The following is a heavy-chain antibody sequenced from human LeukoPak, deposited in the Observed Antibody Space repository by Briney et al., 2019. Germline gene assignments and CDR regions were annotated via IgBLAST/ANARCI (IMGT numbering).Heavy chain of an antibody. J-gene: IGHJ4*02. CDR2: IKQDGSEK. D-gene: IGHD2-2*01. CDR3: AREGVYCSSTSCYKNFDY. CDR1: GFTFSSYW. Sequence: SGGSLRLSCAASGFTFSSYWMCWVRQAPGKGLEWVANIKQDGSEKYYVDSVKGRFTISRDNAKNSLYLQMNSLRAEDTAVCYCAREGVYCSSTSCYKNFDYWGQGTLVTVSS. V-gene: IGHV3-7*01.